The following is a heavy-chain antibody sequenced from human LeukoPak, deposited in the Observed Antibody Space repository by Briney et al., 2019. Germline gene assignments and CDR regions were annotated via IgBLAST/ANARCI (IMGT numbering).Heavy chain of an antibody. Sequence: KPSETLSLTCTVSGGSISSSSYYWGWIRQPPGKGLEWIGSIYYSGSTYYNPSLKSRVTISVDTSKNQFSLKLSSVTAADTAVCYCARQDYDILTGYPDNWFDPWGQGTLVTVSS. V-gene: IGHV4-39*01. CDR2: IYYSGST. CDR3: ARQDYDILTGYPDNWFDP. CDR1: GGSISSSSYY. D-gene: IGHD3-9*01. J-gene: IGHJ5*02.